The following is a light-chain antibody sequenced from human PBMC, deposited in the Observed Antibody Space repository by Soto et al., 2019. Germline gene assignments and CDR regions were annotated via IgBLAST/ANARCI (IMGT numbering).Light chain of an antibody. V-gene: IGKV1-5*01. CDR2: DAS. Sequence: DIQMTQSPSTLSASAGDRVTITCRASQSISSWLAWYQQKPGKAPELLIYDASTLESGVPSRFSGSGSATEVTIIISSLQLDDFATYYCQHYISYSPWTFGQGTKVEIK. CDR3: QHYISYSPWT. J-gene: IGKJ1*01. CDR1: QSISSW.